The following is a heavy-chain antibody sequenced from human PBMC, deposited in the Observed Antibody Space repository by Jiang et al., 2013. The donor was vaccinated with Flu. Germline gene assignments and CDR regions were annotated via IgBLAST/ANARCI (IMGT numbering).Heavy chain of an antibody. CDR3: ATSPYYDSSGYYYDY. J-gene: IGHJ4*02. Sequence: SETLSLTCAVSGGSISSYYWSWIRQPAGKGLEWIGRIYTSGSTNYNPSLKSRVTMSVDTSKNQFSLKPSSVTAADTAVYYCATSPYYDSSGYYYDYWGQGTLVTVSS. CDR1: GGSISSYY. D-gene: IGHD3-22*01. V-gene: IGHV4-4*07. CDR2: IYTSGST.